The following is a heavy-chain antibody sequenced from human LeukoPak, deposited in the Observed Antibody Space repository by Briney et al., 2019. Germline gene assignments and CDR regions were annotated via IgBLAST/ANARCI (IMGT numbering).Heavy chain of an antibody. Sequence: GESLKISCKGSGYSFTSYWIGWVRQMPGKGLEGMGIIYPGDSDTRYSPSFQGQVTISADKSISTAYLQWSSLKASDTAMYYCARLPSGSWYYYYYMDVWGKGTTVTVSS. V-gene: IGHV5-51*01. D-gene: IGHD6-13*01. CDR2: IYPGDSDT. CDR3: ARLPSGSWYYYYYMDV. CDR1: GYSFTSYW. J-gene: IGHJ6*03.